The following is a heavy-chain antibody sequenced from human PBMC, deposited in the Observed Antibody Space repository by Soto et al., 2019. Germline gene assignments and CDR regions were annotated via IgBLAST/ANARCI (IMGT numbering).Heavy chain of an antibody. V-gene: IGHV4-39*01. J-gene: IGHJ6*02. CDR3: ARARAITGTTGYYYYGMDV. CDR1: GGSIGSSSYY. Sequence: SATCLPFTVSGGSIGSSSYYWCFIRQPPGKGREWIGSIYYSGSTYYNPSLKSRVTISVDTSKNQFSLKLSSVTAADTAVYYCARARAITGTTGYYYYGMDVWGQGTTVTVSS. CDR2: IYYSGST. D-gene: IGHD1-7*01.